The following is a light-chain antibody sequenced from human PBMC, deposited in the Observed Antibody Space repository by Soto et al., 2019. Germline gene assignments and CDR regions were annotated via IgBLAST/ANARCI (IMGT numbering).Light chain of an antibody. J-gene: IGKJ1*01. CDR3: QHYNSYSEA. CDR2: KAS. CDR1: QTISSW. V-gene: IGKV1-5*03. Sequence: DIQMTQSPSTLSGSVGDRVTITCRASQTISSWLAWYQQKPGKAPKLLIYKASTLKSGVPSRFSGSGSGTEFTLTICSLQPRDFATYYCQHYNSYSEAFGQGTKVDIK.